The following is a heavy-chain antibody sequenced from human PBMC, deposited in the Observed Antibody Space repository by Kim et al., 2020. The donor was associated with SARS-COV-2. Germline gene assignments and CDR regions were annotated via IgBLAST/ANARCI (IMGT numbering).Heavy chain of an antibody. CDR2: IGSSGSYI. V-gene: IGHV3-21*01. CDR3: ARVLTSGWSYFDY. CDR1: GFTFSSYS. Sequence: GGSLRLSCAASGFTFSSYSMNWVRQAPGKGLEWISSIGSSGSYIYYADSMKGRFTISRDNARASLYLQMNSLRAEDTAVYYCARVLTSGWSYFDYWGQGTLVTVSS. D-gene: IGHD6-19*01. J-gene: IGHJ4*02.